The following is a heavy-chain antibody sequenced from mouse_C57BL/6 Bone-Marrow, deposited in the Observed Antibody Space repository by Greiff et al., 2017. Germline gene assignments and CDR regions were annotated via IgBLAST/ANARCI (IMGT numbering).Heavy chain of an antibody. CDR3: ARTCSGYAMDY. CDR1: GFNIKNTY. V-gene: IGHV14-3*01. CDR2: IDPANGNT. Sequence: VQLKESVAELVRPGASVKLSCTASGFNIKNTYMSWVKQRPEQGLEWIGRIDPANGNTKYAANFQGKATITADTSSNTSYLQLSSLTSEDTAIYYCARTCSGYAMDYWGQGTSVTVSS. D-gene: IGHD1-1*01. J-gene: IGHJ4*01.